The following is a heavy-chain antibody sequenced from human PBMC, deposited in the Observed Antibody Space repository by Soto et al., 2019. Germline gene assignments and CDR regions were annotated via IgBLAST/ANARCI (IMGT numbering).Heavy chain of an antibody. D-gene: IGHD2-2*01. V-gene: IGHV1-18*01. Sequence: QVQLVQSGAEVKKPGASVKVSCKASGYTFTSYGISWVRQAPGQGLEWMGWISAYNGNTNYAQKLQGRVTMTTDTSTSTAYIELRILRSDDTAVYYCARDIGPPQYCISTSCPYDYWGQGTLVTVSS. CDR3: ARDIGPPQYCISTSCPYDY. CDR2: ISAYNGNT. CDR1: GYTFTSYG. J-gene: IGHJ4*02.